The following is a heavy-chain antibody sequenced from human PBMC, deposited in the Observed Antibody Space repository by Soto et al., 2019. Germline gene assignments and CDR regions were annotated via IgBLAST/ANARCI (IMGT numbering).Heavy chain of an antibody. D-gene: IGHD3-22*01. CDR1: GGSFSGYY. CDR3: ARSRGRRAYYYYDSSGYYRYYYGMDV. V-gene: IGHV4-34*01. Sequence: PSETLSLTCAVYGGSFSGYYWSWIRQPPGKGLEWIGEINHSGSTNYNPSLKSRVTISVDTSKNQFSLKLSSVTAADTAVYYCARSRGRRAYYYYDSSGYYRYYYGMDVWGQGTTVTVSS. CDR2: INHSGST. J-gene: IGHJ6*02.